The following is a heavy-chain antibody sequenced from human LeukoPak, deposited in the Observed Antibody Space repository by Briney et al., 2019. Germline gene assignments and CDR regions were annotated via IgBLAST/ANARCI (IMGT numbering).Heavy chain of an antibody. D-gene: IGHD6-13*01. J-gene: IGHJ4*02. CDR2: ITPIFGTA. CDR3: ARAHGYSSSWSSPRFDY. CDR1: GGTFSSYA. Sequence: SVKVSCKASGGTFSSYAISWVRQAPGQGLEWMGGITPIFGTANYAQKFQGRVTITADESTSTAYMELSSLRSEDTAVYYCARAHGYSSSWSSPRFDYWGQGTLVTVSS. V-gene: IGHV1-69*13.